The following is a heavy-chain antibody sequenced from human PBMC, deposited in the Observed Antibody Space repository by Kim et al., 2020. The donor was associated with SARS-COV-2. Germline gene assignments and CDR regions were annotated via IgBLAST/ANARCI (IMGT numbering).Heavy chain of an antibody. CDR2: INSDGSST. V-gene: IGHV3-74*01. J-gene: IGHJ3*02. D-gene: IGHD2-15*01. CDR1: GFTFSSYW. CDR3: ARGGYCSGGSCSSWSAFDI. Sequence: GGSLRLSCAASGFTFSSYWMHWVRQAPGKGLVWVSRINSDGSSTSYADSVKGRFTISRDNAKNTLYLQMNSLRAEDTAVYYCARGGYCSGGSCSSWSAFDIWGQGTMVTVSS.